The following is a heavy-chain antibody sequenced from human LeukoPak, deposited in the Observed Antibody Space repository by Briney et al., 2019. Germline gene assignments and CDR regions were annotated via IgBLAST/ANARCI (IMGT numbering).Heavy chain of an antibody. Sequence: GGSLRLSCAASGFTVSSNYMSWVRQAPGKGLEWVSVIYSGGSTYYADSVKGRFTISRDNSKNTLYLQMNILRAEDTAVYYCASGRYSSRPGGFDYWGQGTLVTVSS. CDR1: GFTVSSNY. CDR2: IYSGGST. D-gene: IGHD6-13*01. V-gene: IGHV3-53*01. J-gene: IGHJ4*02. CDR3: ASGRYSSRPGGFDY.